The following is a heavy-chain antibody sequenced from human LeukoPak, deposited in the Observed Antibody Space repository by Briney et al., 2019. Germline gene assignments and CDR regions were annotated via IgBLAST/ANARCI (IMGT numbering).Heavy chain of an antibody. Sequence: SETLSLTCIVSGGSIDDSNYYWGWIRQPPEKGLEWIGSFYYTGNTYYSPSLQSRATISADTSNNQFSLSLRSVTASDTAVYYCARRFHGSGSHFFDYWGQGKLVSVSS. CDR2: FYYTGNT. CDR3: ARRFHGSGSHFFDY. D-gene: IGHD3-10*01. J-gene: IGHJ4*02. V-gene: IGHV4-39*01. CDR1: GGSIDDSNYY.